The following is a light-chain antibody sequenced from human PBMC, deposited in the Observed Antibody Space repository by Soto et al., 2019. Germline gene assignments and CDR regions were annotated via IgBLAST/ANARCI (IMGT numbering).Light chain of an antibody. Sequence: EIVMTQSPATLSVSPGERATLSCRASQSVSNNLAWYQKKPGQAPRLLIYGASTRAPGIPARFSGSGSGTEFTLTISSLQSEDFAVYYCQQYNNWWTFGQGIRVEIK. J-gene: IGKJ1*01. CDR3: QQYNNWWT. CDR1: QSVSNN. CDR2: GAS. V-gene: IGKV3-15*01.